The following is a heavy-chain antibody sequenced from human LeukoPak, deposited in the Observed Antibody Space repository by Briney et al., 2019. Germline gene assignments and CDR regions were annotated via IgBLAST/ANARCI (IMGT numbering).Heavy chain of an antibody. J-gene: IGHJ6*02. CDR2: INPSGGSA. D-gene: IGHD5-18*01. CDR3: ARDNSGRDTAMVILDNYGMDV. Sequence: ASVKVSCKAFGYAFTTYYIHWVRQAPGQGLDWMGIINPSGGSATYAQKFQGRVTMTRDTSTSTAYMELRSLRSDDTAVYYCARDNSGRDTAMVILDNYGMDVWGQGTTVTVSS. V-gene: IGHV1-46*01. CDR1: GYAFTTYY.